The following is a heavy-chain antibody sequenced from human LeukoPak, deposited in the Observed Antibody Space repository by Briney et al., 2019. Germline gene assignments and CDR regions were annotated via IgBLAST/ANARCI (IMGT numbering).Heavy chain of an antibody. J-gene: IGHJ4*02. Sequence: SETLSLTCTVSGGSISSSSYYWGWIRQPPGKGLEWIGEINHSGSTNYNPSLKSRVTILVDTSKNQFSLKLSSVTAADTAVYYCARTEMATKVYYFDYWGQGTLVTVSS. D-gene: IGHD5-24*01. CDR3: ARTEMATKVYYFDY. CDR1: GGSISSSSYY. CDR2: INHSGST. V-gene: IGHV4-39*07.